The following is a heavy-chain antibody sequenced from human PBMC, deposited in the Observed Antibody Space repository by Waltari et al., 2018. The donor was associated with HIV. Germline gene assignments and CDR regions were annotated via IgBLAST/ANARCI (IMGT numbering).Heavy chain of an antibody. V-gene: IGHV4-59*01. CDR1: GGSITNYY. J-gene: IGHJ6*02. CDR2: VHSSGRT. Sequence: QVHLQESGPGLVQPSETLSLTCTVSGGSITNYYWSWIRQPPGKGLEWVGYVHSSGRTNYNPSLKSRVTMSVATSKNQFSLNLSSVTTADTAVYYCARGGNGYAYGDYYYFGMDVWGQGTTVTVSS. CDR3: ARGGNGYAYGDYYYFGMDV. D-gene: IGHD5-18*01.